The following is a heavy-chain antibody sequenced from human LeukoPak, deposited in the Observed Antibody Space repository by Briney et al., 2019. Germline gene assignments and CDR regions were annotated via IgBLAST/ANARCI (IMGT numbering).Heavy chain of an antibody. J-gene: IGHJ4*02. V-gene: IGHV1-2*02. D-gene: IGHD3-3*01. Sequence: ASVKVSCKASGYTFTGYYMHWVRQAPGQGLEWMGWINPNSGGTNYAQKFQGRVTMTRDTSISTAYMELSRLRSDDTAVYYCARDIFGELRFLEWLPPLDYWGQGTLVTVSS. CDR2: INPNSGGT. CDR1: GYTFTGYY. CDR3: ARDIFGELRFLEWLPPLDY.